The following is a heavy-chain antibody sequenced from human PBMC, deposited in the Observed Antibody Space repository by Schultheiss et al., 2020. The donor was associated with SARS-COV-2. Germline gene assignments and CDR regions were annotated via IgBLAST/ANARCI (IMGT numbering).Heavy chain of an antibody. D-gene: IGHD7-27*01. CDR1: GFTFGDYA. J-gene: IGHJ4*01. CDR2: LSYDETNK. Sequence: GESLKISCTASGFTFGDYAMSWFRQAPGKGLEWLAVLSYDETNKYYIDSVKGRFTISRDNSKNTLYLQMNSLRPEDTAVYYCARDPVVGMTQYYFDYWGQGTLVTVSS. CDR3: ARDPVVGMTQYYFDY. V-gene: IGHV3-30*04.